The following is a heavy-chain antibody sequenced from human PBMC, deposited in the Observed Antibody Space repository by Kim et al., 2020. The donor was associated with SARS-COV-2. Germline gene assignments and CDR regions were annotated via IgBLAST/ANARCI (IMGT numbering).Heavy chain of an antibody. Sequence: GGSLRLSCAASGFTFSDSDVHWVRQASGKGLEWVGRIRTKPVKYATVYAASVKGRFTISRDDSKNMANLQMNSLKTEDTAVYYCIFTGVTSSSYYTDVWGKGTTVTVSS. CDR3: IFTGVTSSSYYTDV. J-gene: IGHJ6*03. CDR1: GFTFSDSD. V-gene: IGHV3-73*01. CDR2: IRTKPVKYAT. D-gene: IGHD3-10*01.